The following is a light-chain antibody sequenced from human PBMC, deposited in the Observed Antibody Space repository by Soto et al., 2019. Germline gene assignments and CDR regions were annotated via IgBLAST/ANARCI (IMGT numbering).Light chain of an antibody. V-gene: IGKV3-11*01. Sequence: EIVMTPSPVTLSVSPGERATLSCRASQSVSSNLAWYQQKPGQAPSLLIYDASNRATGIPARFSGSGSGTDFTLTISSLEPEDFAVYYCQQRSNWPITFGQGTRLEIK. CDR3: QQRSNWPIT. CDR1: QSVSSN. J-gene: IGKJ5*01. CDR2: DAS.